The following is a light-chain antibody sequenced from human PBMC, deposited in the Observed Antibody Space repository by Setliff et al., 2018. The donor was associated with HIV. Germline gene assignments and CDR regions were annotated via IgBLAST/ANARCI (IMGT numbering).Light chain of an antibody. J-gene: IGLJ1*01. V-gene: IGLV2-14*01. CDR1: SSDVGGYNY. CDR2: EVS. Sequence: QSALAQPASVSGSPGQSIIISCTGTSSDVGGYNYVSWYQQHPGKAPKVMIYEVSNRPSGVSNRFSGSKSGNTASLTISGLQAEDEADYHCTSYTSSYTLVFGTGTKVTVL. CDR3: TSYTSSYTLV.